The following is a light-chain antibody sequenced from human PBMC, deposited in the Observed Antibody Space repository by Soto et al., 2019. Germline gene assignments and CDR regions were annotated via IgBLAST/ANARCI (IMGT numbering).Light chain of an antibody. CDR2: DAS. V-gene: IGKV1-5*01. Sequence: DIQMTQSAATLSASIGDRVTITCRASQRISSWLAWYQQKPGKAPKLLIYDASSLESGVPSRFSGSGSGTEFTLTISSLQPDDFATYYCQQYNSYSPSTFAQRTKVDI. J-gene: IGKJ1*01. CDR1: QRISSW. CDR3: QQYNSYSPST.